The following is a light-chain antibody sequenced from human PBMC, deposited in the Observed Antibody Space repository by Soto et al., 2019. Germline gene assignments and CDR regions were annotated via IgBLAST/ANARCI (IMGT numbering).Light chain of an antibody. V-gene: IGKV1-5*01. CDR1: QSISSW. CDR2: DAS. CDR3: QQYNNYLWT. Sequence: DIQMTQSPSTLSASVGDRVTMTCRASQSISSWLAWYQQKPGKAPNLLIYDASNLESGVPSRFNGTGSGTEFSLASSSLEPDDFANYDGQQYNNYLWTSGRRTKVEVK. J-gene: IGKJ1*01.